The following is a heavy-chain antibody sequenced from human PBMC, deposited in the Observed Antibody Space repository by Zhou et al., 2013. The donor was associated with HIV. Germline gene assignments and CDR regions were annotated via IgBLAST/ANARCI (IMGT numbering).Heavy chain of an antibody. CDR3: ARDLTGTTTVDY. Sequence: QVQLVQSGAEVKKPGSSVKVSCKSSGGSFSSYVISWVRQAPGQGLEWMGGIIPVSATTNYAQKFQARVSITTDSSTSAADLELSGLTSDDTAVYYCARDLTGTTTVDYWGQGNPGHRLL. CDR2: IIPVSATT. CDR1: GGSFSSYV. D-gene: IGHD1-20*01. J-gene: IGHJ4*02. V-gene: IGHV1-69*05.